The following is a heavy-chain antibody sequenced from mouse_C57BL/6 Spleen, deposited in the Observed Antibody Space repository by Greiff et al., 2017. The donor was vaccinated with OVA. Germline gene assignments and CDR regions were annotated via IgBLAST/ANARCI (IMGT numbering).Heavy chain of an antibody. CDR1: GYTFTSYW. Sequence: VQLQQPGAVLVMPGASVKLSCKASGYTFTSYWMNWVKQRPGQGLEWIGEIDPSDGYTSYNQKFKGKSTLTVDKSSSTAYMQLSSLTSEDSSVYYCALTGSFDYWGQGTTLTVSS. V-gene: IGHV1-69*01. CDR2: IDPSDGYT. D-gene: IGHD4-1*01. CDR3: ALTGSFDY. J-gene: IGHJ2*01.